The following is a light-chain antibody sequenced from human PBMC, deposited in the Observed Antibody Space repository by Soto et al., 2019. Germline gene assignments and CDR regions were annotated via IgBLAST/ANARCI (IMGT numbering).Light chain of an antibody. CDR3: AAWDDSLNGVV. CDR1: SSNIGSNT. CDR2: SNN. J-gene: IGLJ2*01. Sequence: QAVVTQPPSASGTPGQRVTIYCSGSSSNIGSNTVNWYQQLPGTAPKLLIYSNNQRPSGLPDRFSGSKSGTSASLAISGLQSEDGADYYCAAWDDSLNGVVFGGGTKLTVL. V-gene: IGLV1-44*01.